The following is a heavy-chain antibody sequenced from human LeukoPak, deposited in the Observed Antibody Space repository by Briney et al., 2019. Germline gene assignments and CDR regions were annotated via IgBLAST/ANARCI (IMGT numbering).Heavy chain of an antibody. J-gene: IGHJ4*02. CDR1: GFTFSSYW. CDR3: ARDALGYDFDY. CDR2: INQDGSEK. Sequence: GGSLRLSCAASGFTFSSYWMTWVRQAPGRGLEWVANINQDGSEKYYVDSVKGRFTISRDNAKNSLYLQMNSLRAEDTAVYYCARDALGYDFDYWGQGTLVTVSS. V-gene: IGHV3-7*01. D-gene: IGHD5-12*01.